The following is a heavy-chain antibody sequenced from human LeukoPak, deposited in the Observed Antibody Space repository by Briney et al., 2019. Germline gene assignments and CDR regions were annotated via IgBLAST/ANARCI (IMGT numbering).Heavy chain of an antibody. V-gene: IGHV3-23*01. J-gene: IGHJ4*02. CDR1: GFTFSSYA. Sequence: GGSLRLSCAASGFTFSSYAMSWVRQAPGKGLEWVSAISGSGGSTYYADSVKGRFTISRDNSKNTLYLQMNSLRAEDTAVYYCARQSCSSTSCYGNFDYWGQGTLVTVSS. CDR2: ISGSGGST. D-gene: IGHD2-2*01. CDR3: ARQSCSSTSCYGNFDY.